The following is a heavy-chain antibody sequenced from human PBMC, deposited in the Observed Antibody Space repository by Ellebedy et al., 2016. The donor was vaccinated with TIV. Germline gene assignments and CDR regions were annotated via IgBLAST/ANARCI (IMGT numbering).Heavy chain of an antibody. CDR3: VRDYGYSVDY. D-gene: IGHD5-18*01. CDR1: GFTFSNYW. V-gene: IGHV3-7*01. CDR2: IKNDGSDK. J-gene: IGHJ4*02. Sequence: GESLKISXAASGFTFSNYWMAWVRQVPGKGLEWVATIKNDGSDKYYVDSVKGRFTISRDNAKNSVYLQMNSLRDEDTALYYCVRDYGYSVDYWGQGTLVTVSS.